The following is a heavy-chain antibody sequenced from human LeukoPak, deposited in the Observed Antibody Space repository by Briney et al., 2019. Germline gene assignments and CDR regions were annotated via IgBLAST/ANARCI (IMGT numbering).Heavy chain of an antibody. D-gene: IGHD5-12*01. V-gene: IGHV3-74*01. CDR2: INSDGTST. CDR1: GFTFSSYG. Sequence: GGSLRLSCAASGFTFSSYGMHWVRQAPGKGLVWVSRINSDGTSTNYADSVKGRFTISRDNAKNTLYLQLSSLRVEDTAVYYCATASRGYSLTFDYWGQGSLVTVSS. CDR3: ATASRGYSLTFDY. J-gene: IGHJ4*02.